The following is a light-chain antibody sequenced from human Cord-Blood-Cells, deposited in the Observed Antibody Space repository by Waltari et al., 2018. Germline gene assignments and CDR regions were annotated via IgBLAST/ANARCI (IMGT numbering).Light chain of an antibody. J-gene: IGLJ1*01. Sequence: QSALTQPPSASGSPGQSVTIYCTGTSSDAGGYNYVSWYQQHPGNAPKLMIYEVSKRPSGVPDRFSGSKSGNTASLTVSGLQAEDEADYYCSSYAGSNNFVFGTGTKVTVL. CDR3: SSYAGSNNFV. CDR1: SSDAGGYNY. CDR2: EVS. V-gene: IGLV2-8*01.